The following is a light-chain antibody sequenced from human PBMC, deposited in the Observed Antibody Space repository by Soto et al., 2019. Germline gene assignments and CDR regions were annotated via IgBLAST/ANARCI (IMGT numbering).Light chain of an antibody. CDR2: DAS. V-gene: IGKV3-20*01. J-gene: IGKJ5*01. CDR1: QSVSGNY. Sequence: LPLVPGHLPLARGERANLSSRAIQSVSGNYLAWYQQKPGQSPRLVIYDASSRATGIPDRFSGSGSGTDFPLTISSLQFEDFVVYYCQQYNSWPPIPFGQGTRLEIK. CDR3: QQYNSWPPIP.